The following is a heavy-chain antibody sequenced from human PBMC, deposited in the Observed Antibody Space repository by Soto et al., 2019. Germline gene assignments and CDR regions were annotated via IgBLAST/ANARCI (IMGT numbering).Heavy chain of an antibody. CDR1: GFSVSDNY. V-gene: IGHV3-53*01. D-gene: IGHD3-10*01. CDR2: ISIGGQS. J-gene: IGHJ6*02. Sequence: EVQLAESGGSLIQPGGSLRLSCAASGFSVSDNYISWVRQAPGKGLEWVSVISIGGQSFYADSVKGRCRTSRDSTTSALFLQMNSWRSEGTAVDHCVHYYDSGGYSTYGMDVWGQGTTVTVS. CDR3: VHYYDSGGYSTYGMDV.